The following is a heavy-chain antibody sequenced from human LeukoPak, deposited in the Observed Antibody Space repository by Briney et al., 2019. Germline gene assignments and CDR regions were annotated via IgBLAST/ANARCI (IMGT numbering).Heavy chain of an antibody. V-gene: IGHV3-33*08. Sequence: GGSLRLSCAASGFTFSSYGMPWVRQAPGKGLEWVAVIWHDGSNKYYADSVKGRFTISRDNSKNTLYLQMNSLRAEDTAVYYCARDPDYYDSSGYGDYWGQGTLVTVPS. CDR3: ARDPDYYDSSGYGDY. J-gene: IGHJ4*02. D-gene: IGHD3-22*01. CDR1: GFTFSSYG. CDR2: IWHDGSNK.